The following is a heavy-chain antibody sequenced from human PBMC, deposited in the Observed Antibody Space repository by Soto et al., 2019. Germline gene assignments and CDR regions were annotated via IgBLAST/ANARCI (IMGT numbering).Heavy chain of an antibody. CDR3: ARVQGRQLANGFDP. V-gene: IGHV4-4*02. Sequence: QVQLQESGPGLVKPSGTLSLTCAVSGGSISSSNWWSWVRQPPGKGLEWIGEIYHSGSTNYNPSLKSRVTXXVXKXRSQFSLKLSSVTAADTAVYYCARVQGRQLANGFDPWGQGTLVTVSS. J-gene: IGHJ5*02. CDR1: GGSISSSNW. CDR2: IYHSGST. D-gene: IGHD6-13*01.